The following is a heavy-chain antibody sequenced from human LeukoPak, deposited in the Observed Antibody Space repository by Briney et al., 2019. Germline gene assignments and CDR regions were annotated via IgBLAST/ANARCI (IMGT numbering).Heavy chain of an antibody. Sequence: GASVKASCKASGYTFTGYYMHWVRQAPGQGLEWMGWINPNSGGTNYAQKFQGRVTTTRDTSISTAYMELSRLRSDDTAVYYCARIVVPAATNWFDPWGQGTLVTVSS. D-gene: IGHD2-2*01. CDR2: INPNSGGT. V-gene: IGHV1-2*02. J-gene: IGHJ5*02. CDR1: GYTFTGYY. CDR3: ARIVVPAATNWFDP.